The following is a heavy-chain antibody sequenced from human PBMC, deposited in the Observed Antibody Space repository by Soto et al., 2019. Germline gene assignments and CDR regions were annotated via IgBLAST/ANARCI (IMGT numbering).Heavy chain of an antibody. J-gene: IGHJ4*02. CDR2: MIPIFGTA. D-gene: IGHD6-19*01. CDR1: GGTFSSYA. Sequence: QVQLVQSGAEVKKPGSSVKVSCKASGGTFSSYAISWVRQDPGQGREWLGGMIPIFGTANYAQKFQGRVMITEDESTSTAYMELSSLRSEDKAVDYGARGGHPIAVAGPFDYWGQGTVVAVS. V-gene: IGHV1-69*01. CDR3: ARGGHPIAVAGPFDY.